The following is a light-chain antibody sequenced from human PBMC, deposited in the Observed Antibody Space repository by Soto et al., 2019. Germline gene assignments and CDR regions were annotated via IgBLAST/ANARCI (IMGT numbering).Light chain of an antibody. CDR3: QQDYNLPFT. CDR1: QSIDSNY. V-gene: IGKV3D-7*01. CDR2: GAS. Sequence: EIVLTQSPCTLSLSMSPGERATLSCRSSQSIDSNYLSWYQQKPGQAPRLIISGASTRATGTPARFSGSGSGTDFTLTISSLQPEDFAVYYCQQDYNLPFTFGQGTLLE. J-gene: IGKJ5*01.